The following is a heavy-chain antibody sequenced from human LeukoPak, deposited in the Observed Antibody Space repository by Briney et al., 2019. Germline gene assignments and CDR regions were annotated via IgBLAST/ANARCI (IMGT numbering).Heavy chain of an antibody. V-gene: IGHV3-7*05. J-gene: IGHJ4*02. CDR3: AYRNNFEY. D-gene: IGHD1-26*01. Sequence: GGSLRLACAASGFSFSGHWMNWVRQPPGKGLEWVANIKADGSEKYYVDSVKGRFTISRDDAKRTVDLQMDNLRAEDTAIYYCAYRNNFEYWGQGALVTVSS. CDR1: GFSFSGHW. CDR2: IKADGSEK.